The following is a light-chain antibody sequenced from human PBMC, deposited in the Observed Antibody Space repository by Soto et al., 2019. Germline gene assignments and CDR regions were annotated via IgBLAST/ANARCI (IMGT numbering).Light chain of an antibody. V-gene: IGKV1-39*01. Sequence: DIPMTQSPSSLSASVGDRVTITCRASQSISSYLNWYQQKPGKAPKLLIYAASSLQSGVPSRFSGSGSGTDFTLTISSLQPEDFATYSCQQSYSTPRTFGQGTKVELK. J-gene: IGKJ1*01. CDR1: QSISSY. CDR3: QQSYSTPRT. CDR2: AAS.